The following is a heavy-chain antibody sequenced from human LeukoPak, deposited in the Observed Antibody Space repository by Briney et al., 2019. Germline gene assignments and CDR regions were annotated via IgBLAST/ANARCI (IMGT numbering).Heavy chain of an antibody. CDR2: ISASGGST. CDR1: GFTFRTYA. V-gene: IGHV3-23*01. D-gene: IGHD6-13*01. CDR3: AKIGAAGSYFDY. Sequence: PGGSLRLSCGASGFTFRTYAMSWVRQAPGKGLDWVSAISASGGSTLNADSVKGRFTISRDNSKNTLYLQMNSLRAEDTAIYYCAKIGAAGSYFDYWGQGTLVTVS. J-gene: IGHJ4*02.